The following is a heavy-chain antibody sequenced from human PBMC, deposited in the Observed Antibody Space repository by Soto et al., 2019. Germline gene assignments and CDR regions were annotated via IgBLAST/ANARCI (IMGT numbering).Heavy chain of an antibody. D-gene: IGHD4-17*01. J-gene: IGHJ4*02. CDR3: ARDEGEPRDYGARN. CDR1: GGSISSSSYY. V-gene: IGHV4-39*02. Sequence: SETLSLTCTVSGGSISSSSYYWGWIRQPPGKGLEWIGSIYYSGSTYYNPSLKSRVTISRDNSRNTLYLQMSNLRAEDTAVYYCARDEGEPRDYGARNWGQGTLVTVSS. CDR2: IYYSGST.